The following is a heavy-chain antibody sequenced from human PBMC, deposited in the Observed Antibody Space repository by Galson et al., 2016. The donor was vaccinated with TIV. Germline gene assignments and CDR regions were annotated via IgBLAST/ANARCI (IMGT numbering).Heavy chain of an antibody. J-gene: IGHJ2*01. Sequence: ETLSLTCTVSGVSISSSTYSWGWIRQPPERGLEWIGTIYYSGGTYYNPSLKSRVTISVDTSKNHFSLRLRSVNAADTAVYSCARHANYFDSSGFPPYWHFDLWGRGTLVTVSS. CDR2: IYYSGGT. CDR3: ARHANYFDSSGFPPYWHFDL. CDR1: GVSISSSTYS. D-gene: IGHD3-22*01. V-gene: IGHV4-39*01.